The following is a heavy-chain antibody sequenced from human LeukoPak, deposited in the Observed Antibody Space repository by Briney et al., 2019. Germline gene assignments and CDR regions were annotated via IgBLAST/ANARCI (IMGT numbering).Heavy chain of an antibody. D-gene: IGHD1-26*01. J-gene: IGHJ3*02. CDR1: GYTFTGYY. Sequence: GASVKVSCKASGYTFTGYYMHWVRQAPGQGLEWMGWINPNSGGTNYAQKFQGRVTMTRDTSISTAYMELSRLRSDDTAVYYCARGFQVGARPDDAFDIWGQGTMVTVSS. CDR2: INPNSGGT. CDR3: ARGFQVGARPDDAFDI. V-gene: IGHV1-2*02.